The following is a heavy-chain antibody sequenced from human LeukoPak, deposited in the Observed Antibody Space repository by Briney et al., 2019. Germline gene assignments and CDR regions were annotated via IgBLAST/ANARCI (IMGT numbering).Heavy chain of an antibody. D-gene: IGHD3-22*01. CDR2: ISDSGGRT. CDR3: AKRGVVIRVILVGFHKEAYYFDS. Sequence: GGSLRLSCAVSGITLSNYGTSWVRQAPGKGLEWVAGISDSGGRTNYADSVKGRFTISRDNPKNTIYLQMNSLRAEDAAVYFCAKRGVVIRVILVGFHKEAYYFDSWGQGALVTVSS. V-gene: IGHV3-23*01. CDR1: GITLSNYG. J-gene: IGHJ4*02.